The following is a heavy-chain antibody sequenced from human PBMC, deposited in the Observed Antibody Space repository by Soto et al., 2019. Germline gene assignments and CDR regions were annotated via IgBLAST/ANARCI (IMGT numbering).Heavy chain of an antibody. CDR3: ARDRTIERSYYDFWSGTPIYYYGMDV. CDR1: GGSISSGDYY. CDR2: IYYSGST. D-gene: IGHD3-3*01. Sequence: QVQLQESGPGLVKPSQTLSLTCTVSGGSISSGDYYWSWIRQPPGKGLEWIGYIYYSGSTYYNPSLKSRVTISVDTSKNQFSLKLSSVTAADTAVYYCARDRTIERSYYDFWSGTPIYYYGMDVWGQGTTVTVSS. J-gene: IGHJ6*02. V-gene: IGHV4-30-4*01.